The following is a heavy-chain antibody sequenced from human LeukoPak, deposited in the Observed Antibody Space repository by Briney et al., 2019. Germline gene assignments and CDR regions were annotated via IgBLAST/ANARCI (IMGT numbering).Heavy chain of an antibody. D-gene: IGHD3-9*01. J-gene: IGHJ4*02. CDR1: GGSISSSNW. CDR3: ALKRQLGYFDWLFDY. CDR2: IYHSGST. Sequence: SETLSLTCAVSGGSISSSNWWSWVRQPPGQGLAWIGEIYHSGSTNYNPSLKSRVTISVDKSKNQFSLKLSSVTAADTAVYYCALKRQLGYFDWLFDYWGQGTLVTVSS. V-gene: IGHV4-4*02.